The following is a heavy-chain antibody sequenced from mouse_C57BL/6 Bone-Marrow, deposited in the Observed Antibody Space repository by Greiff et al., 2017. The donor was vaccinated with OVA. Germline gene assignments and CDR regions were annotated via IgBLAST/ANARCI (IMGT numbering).Heavy chain of an antibody. CDR2: IYPGDGDT. V-gene: IGHV1-82*01. J-gene: IGHJ2*01. CDR1: GYAFSSSW. CDR3: ARGGLRRGGY. D-gene: IGHD2-4*01. Sequence: VQLQQSGPELVKPGASVKISCKASGYAFSSSWMNWVKQRPGKGLEWIGRIYPGDGDTNYNGKFKGKATLTADKSSSTAYMQLSSLTSEDSAVYFCARGGLRRGGYWGQGTTLTVSS.